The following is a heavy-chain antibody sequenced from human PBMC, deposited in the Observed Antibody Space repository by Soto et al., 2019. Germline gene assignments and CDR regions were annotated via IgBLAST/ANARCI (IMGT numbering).Heavy chain of an antibody. V-gene: IGHV3-74*01. J-gene: IGHJ1*01. Sequence: RLSCAVSGFTFSNHWMHWVCQAPGKGLVWVSRINSDGTSTFYADSVRGRFTISRDNAKNTLYLEMSSLRAEDTAVYYCVDGMSGWPYWGQGALVTVSS. CDR2: INSDGTST. D-gene: IGHD6-19*01. CDR3: VDGMSGWPY. CDR1: GFTFSNHW.